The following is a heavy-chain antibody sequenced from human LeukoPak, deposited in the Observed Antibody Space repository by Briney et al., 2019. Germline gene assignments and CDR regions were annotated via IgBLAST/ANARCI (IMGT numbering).Heavy chain of an antibody. CDR2: IYPGDSDT. V-gene: IGHV5-51*07. CDR3: ARHRDYCSGGSCYYNFDY. J-gene: IGHJ4*02. Sequence: GESLKISCKGSGYSFTSYWIGWVHQMPGKDLEWMGIIYPGDSDTRYSPSFQGQVTISADKSISTAYLQWSSLKASDTAMYYCARHRDYCSGGSCYYNFDYWGQGTLVTVSS. CDR1: GYSFTSYW. D-gene: IGHD2-15*01.